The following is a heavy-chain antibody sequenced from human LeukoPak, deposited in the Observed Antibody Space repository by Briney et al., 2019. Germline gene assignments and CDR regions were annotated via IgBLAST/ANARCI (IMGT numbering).Heavy chain of an antibody. J-gene: IGHJ6*02. V-gene: IGHV4-30-2*01. Sequence: PSETLSLTCAVSGGSISSGGYSWSWIRQPPGKGLEWIGYIYHSGSTYYNPSLKSRVTISVDRSKNQFSLKLSSVTAADTAVYYCARLKSLWFGELSPNYYYYYGMDVWGQGTTVTVSS. CDR2: IYHSGST. CDR3: ARLKSLWFGELSPNYYYYYGMDV. D-gene: IGHD3-10*01. CDR1: GGSISSGGYS.